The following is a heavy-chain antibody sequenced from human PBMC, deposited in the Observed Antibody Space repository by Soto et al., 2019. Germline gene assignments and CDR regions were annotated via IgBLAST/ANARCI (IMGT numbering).Heavy chain of an antibody. CDR1: GFTFSSYA. CDR2: ISGSGGST. Sequence: PGGTLRLSCAASGFTFSSYAMSWVRQAPGKGLEWVSAISGSGGSTYYADSVKGRFTISRDNSKDTLYLQMNSLRAEDTAVYYCAKDRRIYSDSSRYVYYFDYWGQGTLVTVSS. CDR3: AKDRRIYSDSSRYVYYFDY. J-gene: IGHJ4*02. V-gene: IGHV3-23*01. D-gene: IGHD3-22*01.